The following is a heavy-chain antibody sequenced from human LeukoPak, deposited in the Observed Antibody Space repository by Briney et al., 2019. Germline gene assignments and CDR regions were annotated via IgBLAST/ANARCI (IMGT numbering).Heavy chain of an antibody. Sequence: PGGSLRLSCAASGFTFSSYSMNWVRQAPGKGLEWVSSISSSSSYIYYADSVKGRFTISRDNAKNSLYLQMNSLRAEDTAVYYCARAAWNDVIRAFDIWGQGTMVTVSS. CDR3: ARAAWNDVIRAFDI. CDR1: GFTFSSYS. J-gene: IGHJ3*02. D-gene: IGHD1-1*01. CDR2: ISSSSSYI. V-gene: IGHV3-21*01.